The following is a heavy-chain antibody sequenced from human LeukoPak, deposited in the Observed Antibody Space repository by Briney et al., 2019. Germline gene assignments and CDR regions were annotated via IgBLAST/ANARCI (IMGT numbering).Heavy chain of an antibody. D-gene: IGHD6-19*01. CDR3: VRGIAGAANDH. Sequence: GGSLRLSCAASGFTFSSYWMHWVRQAPGKGRLWVSRINPDGSSTTYADSVKGRFTMSRDNAANMLYLQMNSLRADDTAVYYCVRGIAGAANDHWGQGTLVTVSS. CDR2: INPDGSST. J-gene: IGHJ4*02. V-gene: IGHV3-74*01. CDR1: GFTFSSYW.